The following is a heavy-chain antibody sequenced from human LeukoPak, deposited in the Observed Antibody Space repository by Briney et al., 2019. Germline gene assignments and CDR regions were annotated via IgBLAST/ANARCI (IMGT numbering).Heavy chain of an antibody. Sequence: ASMKVSCKATGYTFTDRYIHWVRQAPGQGLEWMGWINPYTGGTKYAQKLQGRVTMTTDTSTSTAYMGLRSLRSDDTAVYYCARDGHLVAVPPDYWGQGTLVTVSS. V-gene: IGHV1-2*02. CDR3: ARDGHLVAVPPDY. D-gene: IGHD2-8*02. CDR1: GYTFTDRY. J-gene: IGHJ4*02. CDR2: INPYTGGT.